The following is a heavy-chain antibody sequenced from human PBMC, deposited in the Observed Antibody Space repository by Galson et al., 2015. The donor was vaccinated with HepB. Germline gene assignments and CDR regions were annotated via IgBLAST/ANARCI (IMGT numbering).Heavy chain of an antibody. Sequence: SLRLSCAASGFTFSSYGMHWVRQAPGKGLEWVAVIWYDGSNKYYADSVKGRFTISRDNSKNTLYLQMNSLRAEDTAVYYCARDLIVVVPAAMLSYGMDVWGQGTTVTVSS. CDR2: IWYDGSNK. J-gene: IGHJ6*02. V-gene: IGHV3-33*01. CDR3: ARDLIVVVPAAMLSYGMDV. CDR1: GFTFSSYG. D-gene: IGHD2-2*01.